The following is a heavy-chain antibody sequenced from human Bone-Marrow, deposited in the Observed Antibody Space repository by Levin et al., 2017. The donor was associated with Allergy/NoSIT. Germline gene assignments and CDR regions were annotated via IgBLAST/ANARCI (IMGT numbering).Heavy chain of an antibody. Sequence: GGSLRLSCKGSGYNFTHYWIGWVRQMPGKGLEWMGIIYPGDSDTSYSPSFQGRITISADKSSGTAYLQWSSLKASDTAMYYCARVAVRPDFLDFWGQGTLVTVSS. CDR2: IYPGDSDT. CDR3: ARVAVRPDFLDF. J-gene: IGHJ4*02. CDR1: GYNFTHYW. V-gene: IGHV5-51*01. D-gene: IGHD6-6*01.